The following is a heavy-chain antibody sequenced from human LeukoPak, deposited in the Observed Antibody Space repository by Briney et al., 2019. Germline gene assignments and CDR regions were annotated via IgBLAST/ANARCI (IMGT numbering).Heavy chain of an antibody. CDR2: ISWNSGNM. CDR3: AKDYGDYDSSGYYSGGAFDI. V-gene: IGHV3-9*01. CDR1: GFMFNDYA. Sequence: GRSLRLSCAPSGFMFNDYALHWVRQAPGKGLEWVSSISWNSGNMYYVDSVKGRFTISRDNAKNSLYLQMNSLRAEDTALYYCAKDYGDYDSSGYYSGGAFDIWGQGTMVTVSS. D-gene: IGHD3-22*01. J-gene: IGHJ3*02.